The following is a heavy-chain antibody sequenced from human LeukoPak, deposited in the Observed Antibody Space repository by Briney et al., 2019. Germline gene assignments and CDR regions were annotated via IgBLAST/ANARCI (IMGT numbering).Heavy chain of an antibody. V-gene: IGHV1-8*02. D-gene: IGHD6-13*01. CDR2: MNPNSGNT. CDR1: GGTFSSYV. J-gene: IGHJ1*01. CDR3: ARGTYSSSWYSDFQH. Sequence: ASVKVSCKASGGTFSSYVITWVRQAPGQGLEWMGWMNPNSGNTGYAQKFQGRVTMTRNTSISTAYMELSSLRSEDTAVYYCARGTYSSSWYSDFQHWGQGTLVTVSS.